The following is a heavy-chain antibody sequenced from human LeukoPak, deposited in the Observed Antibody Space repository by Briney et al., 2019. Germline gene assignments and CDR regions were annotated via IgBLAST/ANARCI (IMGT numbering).Heavy chain of an antibody. CDR1: GYTFTGYY. J-gene: IGHJ3*02. CDR2: INPNSGGT. V-gene: IGHV1-2*02. Sequence: ASVKVSCKASGYTFTGYYMHWVRQAPGQGLEWMGWINPNSGGTKYAQKFQGRVTITRNTSISTAYMELSSLRSEDTAVYYSAREEGGIVGAKGAFDIWGQGTMVTVSS. CDR3: AREEGGIVGAKGAFDI. D-gene: IGHD1-26*01.